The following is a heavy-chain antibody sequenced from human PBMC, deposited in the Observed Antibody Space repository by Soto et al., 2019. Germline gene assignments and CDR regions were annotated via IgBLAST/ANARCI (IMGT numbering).Heavy chain of an antibody. CDR1: GFTSSNYW. V-gene: IGHV3-7*03. Sequence: GGSLRLSCAPSGFTSSNYWMSWVRQAPGQGLEWVASIKQGGSVKHYVDPVKGRFTISRDNAEKSLHLQMNSLRAEDTAVYYCAKLRGDYTVFDYWGQGARVTVSS. D-gene: IGHD4-17*01. J-gene: IGHJ4*02. CDR3: AKLRGDYTVFDY. CDR2: IKQGGSVK.